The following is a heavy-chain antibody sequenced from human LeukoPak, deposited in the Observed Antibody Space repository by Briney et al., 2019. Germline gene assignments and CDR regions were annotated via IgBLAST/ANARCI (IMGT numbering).Heavy chain of an antibody. Sequence: PGGSLRLSCAASEFSFSSSGMHWVRQAPGKGLEWVTFIRNDGSKKYYADSVKGRFTISRDNSKNTLYLQMNSLRAEDTAVYDCAKGDSYGYVRWGQGTLVTVSS. CDR3: AKGDSYGYVR. D-gene: IGHD5-18*01. V-gene: IGHV3-30*02. CDR1: EFSFSSSG. CDR2: IRNDGSKK. J-gene: IGHJ4*02.